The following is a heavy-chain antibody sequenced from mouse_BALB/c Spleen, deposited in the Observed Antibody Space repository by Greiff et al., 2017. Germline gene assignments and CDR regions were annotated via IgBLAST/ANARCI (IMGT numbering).Heavy chain of an antibody. J-gene: IGHJ4*01. D-gene: IGHD3-1*01. CDR1: GFTFSSFG. Sequence: EVKVVESGGGLVQPGGSRKLSCAASGFTFSSFGMHWVRQAPEKGLEWVAYISSGSSTIYYADTVKGRFTISRDNPKNTLFLQMTSLRSEDTAMYYCARGGLSATMDYWGQGTSVTVSS. CDR3: ARGGLSATMDY. V-gene: IGHV5-17*02. CDR2: ISSGSSTI.